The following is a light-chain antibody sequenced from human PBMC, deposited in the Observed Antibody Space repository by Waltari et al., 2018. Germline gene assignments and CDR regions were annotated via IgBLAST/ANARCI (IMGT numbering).Light chain of an antibody. Sequence: DIQMTQSPSSLSASVGDRVTITCRASQSISSYLNWYQQKPGKAPKLLIYAASSLQSGDPSRFSGSGSWTDFTLTISSLQPEDFAPYYCQQSYSTPTFGQGTKVEIK. V-gene: IGKV1-39*01. CDR1: QSISSY. J-gene: IGKJ1*01. CDR3: QQSYSTPT. CDR2: AAS.